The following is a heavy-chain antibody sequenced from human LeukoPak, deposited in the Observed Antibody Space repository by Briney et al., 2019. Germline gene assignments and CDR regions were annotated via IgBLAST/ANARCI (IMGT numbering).Heavy chain of an antibody. V-gene: IGHV6-1*01. D-gene: IGHD5-24*01. CDR1: GDSVSSNSAA. CDR3: AAVRRRDGYQENYYFDY. Sequence: SQTLSLTCAISGDSVSSNSAAWNWIRQSPSRGLEWLGRTYYRSKWYNDYAVSVKSRITINPDTSKNQFSLQLNSVTPEDTAVYYCAAVRRRDGYQENYYFDYWGQGTLVTVSS. CDR2: TYYRSKWYN. J-gene: IGHJ4*02.